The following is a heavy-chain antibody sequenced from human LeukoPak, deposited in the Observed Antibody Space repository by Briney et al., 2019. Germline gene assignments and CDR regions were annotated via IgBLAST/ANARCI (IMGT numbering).Heavy chain of an antibody. CDR3: AKDSATIVVVIPDY. CDR1: GLTFSAYS. CDR2: ISGSGGST. Sequence: GGSLRLSCAASGLTFSAYSMNWVRQAPGKGLEWVSAISGSGGSTYYADSVKGRFTISRDNSKNTLYLQMNSLRAEDTAVYYCAKDSATIVVVIPDYWGQGTLVTVSS. V-gene: IGHV3-23*01. J-gene: IGHJ4*02. D-gene: IGHD3-22*01.